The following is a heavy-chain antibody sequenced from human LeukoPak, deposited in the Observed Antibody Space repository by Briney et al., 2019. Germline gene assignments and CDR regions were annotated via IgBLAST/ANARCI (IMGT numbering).Heavy chain of an antibody. CDR3: TRVSIHGDSDY. CDR2: IYYTGRT. J-gene: IGHJ4*02. Sequence: SETLSLTCTVSGGSINDYYWSWIRQSPGKGLEWIGYIYYTGRTKYNPSVQSRVTIPVDTSKNQFSLNLRSVTSADTAVYFCTRVSIHGDSDYWGQGTLVTVSS. V-gene: IGHV4-59*01. CDR1: GGSINDYY.